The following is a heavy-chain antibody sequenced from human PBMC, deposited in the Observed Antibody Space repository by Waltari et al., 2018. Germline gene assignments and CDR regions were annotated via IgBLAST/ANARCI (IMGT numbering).Heavy chain of an antibody. J-gene: IGHJ4*02. Sequence: QVQLVESGGGVVQPGRSLRLSCAASGFTFSSYGMHWVRQAPGKGLEWVAVIWYGGSNKDYADSVKGRFTISRDNSKNTRYLQMNSLRAEDTAVYYCARTAPNFDHTDYWGQGALITVSS. CDR1: GFTFSSYG. D-gene: IGHD3-9*01. V-gene: IGHV3-33*01. CDR2: IWYGGSNK. CDR3: ARTAPNFDHTDY.